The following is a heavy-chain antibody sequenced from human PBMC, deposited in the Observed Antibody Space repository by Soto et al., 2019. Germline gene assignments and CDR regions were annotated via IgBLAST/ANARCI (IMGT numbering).Heavy chain of an antibody. J-gene: IGHJ6*02. D-gene: IGHD1-26*01. CDR2: INTNTGNP. V-gene: IGHV7-4-1*01. CDR1: GSTFTSYA. Sequence: ASVKVSFKASGSTFTSYAMNWVRQAPGQGLEWMGWINTNTGNPAYAQGFTGRFVFSLGTSVSTAYLQICSLKAEDTAVYYCARVFGASHLDYYYYYGMDVWGQGTTVTVSS. CDR3: ARVFGASHLDYYYYYGMDV.